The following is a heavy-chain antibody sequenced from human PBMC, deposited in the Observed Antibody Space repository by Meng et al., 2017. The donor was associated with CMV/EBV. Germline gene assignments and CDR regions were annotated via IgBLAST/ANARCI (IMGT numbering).Heavy chain of an antibody. CDR2: INHSGST. CDR1: GGSFSGYY. J-gene: IGHJ4*02. Sequence: GSLRLSCAVYGGSFSGYYWSWIRQLPGKGLEWIGEINHSGSTNYNPSLKSRVTISVDTSKNQFSLKQSSVTAADTAVYYCARGEQWLARIFDYWGQGTLVTVSS. V-gene: IGHV4-34*01. D-gene: IGHD6-19*01. CDR3: ARGEQWLARIFDY.